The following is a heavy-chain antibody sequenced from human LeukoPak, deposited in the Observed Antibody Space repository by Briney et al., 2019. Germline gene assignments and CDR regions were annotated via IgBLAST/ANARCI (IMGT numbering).Heavy chain of an antibody. V-gene: IGHV4-4*07. Sequence: SETLSLTCTVSGGSISSYYWSWIRQPAGKGLEWIGRIYTSGSTNYNPSLKSRVTMSVDTSKNQFSLKLSPVTAADTAVYYCARVERIAAAGTNYYYGMDVWGQGTTVTVSS. J-gene: IGHJ6*02. CDR3: ARVERIAAAGTNYYYGMDV. CDR2: IYTSGST. CDR1: GGSISSYY. D-gene: IGHD6-13*01.